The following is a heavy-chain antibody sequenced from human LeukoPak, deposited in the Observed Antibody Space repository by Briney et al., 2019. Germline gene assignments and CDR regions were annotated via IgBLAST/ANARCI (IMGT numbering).Heavy chain of an antibody. J-gene: IGHJ4*02. CDR2: ISAYNGNT. CDR3: ARGQGVYSGWPYFDY. Sequence: GASVKVSCKASGYTFTSYYMHWVRQAPGQGLEWMGWISAYNGNTNYAQKLQGRVTMTTDTSTSTAYMELRSLRSDDTAVYYCARGQGVYSGWPYFDYWGQGTLVTVSS. V-gene: IGHV1-18*04. D-gene: IGHD5-12*01. CDR1: GYTFTSYY.